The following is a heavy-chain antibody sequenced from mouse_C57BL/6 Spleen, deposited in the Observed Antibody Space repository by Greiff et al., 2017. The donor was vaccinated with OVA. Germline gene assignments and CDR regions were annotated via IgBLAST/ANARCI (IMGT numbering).Heavy chain of an antibody. Sequence: EVQLQQSGPELVKPGASVKISCKASGYTFTDYYMNWVKQSHGKSLEWIGYINPNNGGTSYNQKFKGKATLTVDKSSSTAYMELRSLTSEDSAVYYCARSMDYGTVFDYWGQGTTLTVSS. CDR1: GYTFTDYY. V-gene: IGHV1-26*01. J-gene: IGHJ2*01. CDR3: ARSMDYGTVFDY. CDR2: INPNNGGT. D-gene: IGHD1-1*01.